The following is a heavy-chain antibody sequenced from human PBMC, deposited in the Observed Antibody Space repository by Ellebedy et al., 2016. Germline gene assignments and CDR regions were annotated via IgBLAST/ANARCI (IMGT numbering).Heavy chain of an antibody. V-gene: IGHV4-34*01. D-gene: IGHD3-3*01. CDR3: ARRDYYDSNPLDY. CDR2: INHRGST. CDR1: GGSFSGYY. J-gene: IGHJ4*02. Sequence: SETLSLTXAVYGGSFSGYYWSWIRQPPGAGLEWIGHINHRGSTNYNPSLKSRATVSVDSSKDQISLKLHSLTAADTAVYYCARRDYYDSNPLDYWGQGTLVTVSS.